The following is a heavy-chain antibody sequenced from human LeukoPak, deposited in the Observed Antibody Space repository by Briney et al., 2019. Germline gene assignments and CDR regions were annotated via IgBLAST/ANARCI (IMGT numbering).Heavy chain of an antibody. CDR1: GFAFSSYG. V-gene: IGHV3-74*01. J-gene: IGHJ5*02. D-gene: IGHD3-22*01. Sequence: GGSLRLSCAASGFAFSSYGIHWVRQAPGKGLAWVSRINSDGINTSYADSAKGRFTISRDNAKNTLNLQMNSLRAEDTAVYYCARDLGQYYDTSDNWFDPWGQGTLVTVSS. CDR3: ARDLGQYYDTSDNWFDP. CDR2: INSDGINT.